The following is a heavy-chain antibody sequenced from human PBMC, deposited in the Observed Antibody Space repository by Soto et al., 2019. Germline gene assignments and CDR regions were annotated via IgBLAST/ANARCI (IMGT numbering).Heavy chain of an antibody. J-gene: IGHJ5*02. V-gene: IGHV1-2*04. CDR2: INPNSGGT. CDR3: ARAPDTAMVTDNWFDP. Sequence: QVQLVQSGAEVKKPGASVKVSCKASGYTFTGYYMHWVRQAPGQGLEWMGWINPNSGGTNYAQKFQGWVTMTRETSISTAYMELSRLRSDDTAVYYCARAPDTAMVTDNWFDPWGQGTLVTVSS. D-gene: IGHD5-18*01. CDR1: GYTFTGYY.